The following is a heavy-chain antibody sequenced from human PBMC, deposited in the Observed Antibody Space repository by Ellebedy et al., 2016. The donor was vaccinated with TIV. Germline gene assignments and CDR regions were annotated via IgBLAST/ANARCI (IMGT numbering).Heavy chain of an antibody. Sequence: SETLSLXXAVSGGSISSGGYYWSWIRQHPGKGLEWIGYIYYSGSTYYNPSLKSRVTISVDTSKNQFSLKLSSVTAADTAVYYCARVAPTTYYYDRGSLDYWGQGTLVTVSS. CDR2: IYYSGST. CDR1: GGSISSGGYY. D-gene: IGHD3-22*01. J-gene: IGHJ4*02. CDR3: ARVAPTTYYYDRGSLDY. V-gene: IGHV4-31*11.